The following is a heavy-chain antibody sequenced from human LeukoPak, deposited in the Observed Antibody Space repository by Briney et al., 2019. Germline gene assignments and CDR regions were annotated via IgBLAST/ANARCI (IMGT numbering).Heavy chain of an antibody. CDR1: GFTFSSYS. D-gene: IGHD3-22*01. CDR2: ISSSSSYI. V-gene: IGHV3-21*01. Sequence: PGGSLRLSCAASGFTFSSYSMNWVRQAPGKGLEWVSSISSSSSYIYYADSVKGRFTISRDNAKNSLYLRMNGLRAEDTAVYYCARDHQYYYDSRGSLDAFDIWGQGTMVTVSS. J-gene: IGHJ3*02. CDR3: ARDHQYYYDSRGSLDAFDI.